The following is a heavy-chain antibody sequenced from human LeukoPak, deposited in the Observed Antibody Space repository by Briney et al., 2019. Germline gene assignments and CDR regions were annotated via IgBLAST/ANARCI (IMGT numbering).Heavy chain of an antibody. D-gene: IGHD2-15*01. CDR1: GGSISSGGYS. J-gene: IGHJ3*02. V-gene: IGHV4-30-2*01. CDR3: ARGVAAPPEGAFDI. Sequence: PSQTLSLTCADSGGSISSGGYSWSWIRQPPGKGLEWIGYIYHSGSTYYNPSLKSRVTISVDRSKNQFSLKLSSVTAADTAVYYCARGVAAPPEGAFDIWGQGTMVTVSS. CDR2: IYHSGST.